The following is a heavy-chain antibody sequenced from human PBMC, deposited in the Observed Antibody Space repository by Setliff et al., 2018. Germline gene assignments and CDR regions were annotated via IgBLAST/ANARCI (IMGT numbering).Heavy chain of an antibody. D-gene: IGHD1-7*01. CDR3: ARTGTYRYFDS. CDR2: IDHSGST. J-gene: IGHJ4*02. CDR1: GGSFSGYY. Sequence: KPSETLSLTCAAYGGSFSGYYWNWIRQPPGKGLEWIGEIDHSGSTNYSPSLKSRVTISVDTSKNQFSLKLTSVTASDTAVYYCARTGTYRYFDSWGQGIRVTVSS. V-gene: IGHV4-34*01.